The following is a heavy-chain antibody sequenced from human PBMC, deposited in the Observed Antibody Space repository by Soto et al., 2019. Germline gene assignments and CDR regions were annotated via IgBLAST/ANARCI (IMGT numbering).Heavy chain of an antibody. CDR2: VNQDGSEN. D-gene: IGHD3-16*02. J-gene: IGHJ5*02. Sequence: EVQLVESGGGLVQPGGSLRLSCAASGLTFSSYWMSWVRQAPGKGLEWVANVNQDGSENYYVDSVKGRFTISRDNSKKALFLQMNSLRAEDTAVYYCARDIVNPKGRFDPWGQGTLVTVSS. CDR3: ARDIVNPKGRFDP. V-gene: IGHV3-7*01. CDR1: GLTFSSYW.